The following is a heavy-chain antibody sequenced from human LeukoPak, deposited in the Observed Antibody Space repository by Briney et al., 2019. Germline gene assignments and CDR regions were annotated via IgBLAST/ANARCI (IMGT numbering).Heavy chain of an antibody. J-gene: IGHJ4*02. CDR1: GASMSSYY. CDR2: IYYSGST. V-gene: IGHV4-59*01. Sequence: NPSETLSLTCTVSGASMSSYYWSWIRQPPGKGLEWIGYIYYSGSTNYNPSLKSRVTISVDTSKNQVSLKLSSVTAADTAVYYCARGAPGGNDYGDYWGQGTLVTVSS. CDR3: ARGAPGGNDYGDY.